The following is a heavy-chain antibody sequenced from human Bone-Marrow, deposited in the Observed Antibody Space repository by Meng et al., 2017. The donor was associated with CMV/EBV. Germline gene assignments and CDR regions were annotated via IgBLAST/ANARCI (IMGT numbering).Heavy chain of an antibody. V-gene: IGHV3-33*01. CDR1: GFTFSSYG. J-gene: IGHJ4*02. CDR2: IWYDGSNK. D-gene: IGHD2-15*01. Sequence: LSCAASGFTFSSYGMHWVRQAPGKGLEWVAIIWYDGSNKDYADSVKGRFTISRDNSKNTLYLQMNSLRAEDTAEYYCARDRLRYFDYWGQGTLVTVSS. CDR3: ARDRLRYFDY.